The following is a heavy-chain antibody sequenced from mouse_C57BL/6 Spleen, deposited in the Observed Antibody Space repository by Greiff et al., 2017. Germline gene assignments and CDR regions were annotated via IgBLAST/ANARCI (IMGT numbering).Heavy chain of an antibody. CDR1: GFTFSSYA. Sequence: EVQGVESGGGLVKPGGSLKLSCAASGFTFSSYAMSWVRQTPEKRLEWVATISDGGSYTYYPDNVKGRVTISRDNAKNNLYLQMSHLQSEDTAMYYCARDDYGSSYGYAMEYWGQGTSVTVAS. CDR2: ISDGGSYT. J-gene: IGHJ4*01. V-gene: IGHV5-4*01. D-gene: IGHD1-1*01. CDR3: ARDDYGSSYGYAMEY.